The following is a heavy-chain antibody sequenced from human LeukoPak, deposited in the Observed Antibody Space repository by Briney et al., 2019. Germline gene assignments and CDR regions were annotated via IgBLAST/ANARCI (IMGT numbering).Heavy chain of an antibody. D-gene: IGHD2-2*01. J-gene: IGHJ6*03. CDR1: GFTFSSYA. CDR3: ARVVRNDIVVVPAAHVGGYYYYYMDV. Sequence: GGSLRLSCAASGFTFSSYAMHWVRQAPGKGLEYVSAISSNGGSTYYANSVKGRFTISRDNSKNTLYLQMGSLRAEGMAVYYCARVVRNDIVVVPAAHVGGYYYYYMDVWGKGTTVTVSS. V-gene: IGHV3-64*01. CDR2: ISSNGGST.